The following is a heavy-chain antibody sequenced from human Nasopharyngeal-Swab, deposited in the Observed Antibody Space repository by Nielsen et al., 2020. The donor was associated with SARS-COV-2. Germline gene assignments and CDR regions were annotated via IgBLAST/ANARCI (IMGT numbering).Heavy chain of an antibody. J-gene: IGHJ4*02. V-gene: IGHV3-23*01. CDR3: VKHQGSSSDQ. CDR1: GFTFSSYA. Sequence: GGSLRLSCVASGFTFSSYAMNWVRQAPGKGLEWVSAISRTYSTYYADSVRGRFTVSRDNSKNTLYLQMNSLRVEDTALYYCVKHQGSSSDQWGQGTLVTVSS. CDR2: ISRTYST.